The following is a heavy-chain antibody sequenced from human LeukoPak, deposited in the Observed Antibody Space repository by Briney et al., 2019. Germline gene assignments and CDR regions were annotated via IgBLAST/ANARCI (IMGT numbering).Heavy chain of an antibody. D-gene: IGHD6-19*01. CDR2: ISSNGGST. Sequence: PGGSLRLSCSASGFTFSSYAMHWVRQAPGKGLEYVSAISSNGGSTYYADSVKGRFTISRDNSKNTLYLQMSSLRAEDTAVYYCVKDMRIAVAGFDYWGQGTLVTVSS. CDR1: GFTFSSYA. J-gene: IGHJ4*02. CDR3: VKDMRIAVAGFDY. V-gene: IGHV3-64D*06.